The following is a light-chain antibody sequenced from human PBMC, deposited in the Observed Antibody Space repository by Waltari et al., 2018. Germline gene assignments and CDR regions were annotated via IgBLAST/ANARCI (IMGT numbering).Light chain of an antibody. J-gene: IGLJ2*01. V-gene: IGLV2-23*01. CDR3: CSYAGSSVWI. CDR2: EAT. CDR1: ARDVGVYNL. Sequence: QSALTQPASVSGSPGQSITISCTGTARDVGVYNLVSWYQQNTGKAPKLVIYEATKRPSGISNRFSGSKSGNTASLTISGLQDEDEATYHCCSYAGSSVWIFGGGTKLTVL.